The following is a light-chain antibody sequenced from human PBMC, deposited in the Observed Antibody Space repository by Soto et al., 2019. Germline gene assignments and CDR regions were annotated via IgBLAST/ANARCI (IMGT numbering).Light chain of an antibody. CDR1: TSYVGDNNH. CDR2: DVS. V-gene: IGLV2-14*03. J-gene: IGLJ2*01. CDR3: SSYTSSHVV. Sequence: QSVLTQPASVSGSPGQSITISCTGTTSYVGDNNHLSWYQQHPGKAPKLIIFDVSNRPSGVSNRFSGSKSGNTASLTIFGLQAEDAADYYCSSYTSSHVVFGGGTKLTVL.